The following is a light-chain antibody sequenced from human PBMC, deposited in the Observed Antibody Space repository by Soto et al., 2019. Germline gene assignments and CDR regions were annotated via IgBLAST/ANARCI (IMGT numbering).Light chain of an antibody. CDR3: QQCRNWPLT. J-gene: IGKJ4*01. Sequence: IVLTQSPVTLAVSPGESAVLSCRASQSVSTSLAWYQHRPGQPPRLLIYDASTRATGISARFSGSGYGTEFTLTISSLQSEDFAVYFCQQCRNWPLTFGGGTKVDIK. V-gene: IGKV3-15*01. CDR1: QSVSTS. CDR2: DAS.